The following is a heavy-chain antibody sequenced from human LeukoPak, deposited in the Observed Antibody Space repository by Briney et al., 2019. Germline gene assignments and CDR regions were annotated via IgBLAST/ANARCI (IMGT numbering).Heavy chain of an antibody. J-gene: IGHJ4*02. CDR2: ISGSGGST. Sequence: GGSLRLSCAASGFTFSSYAMSWVRQAPGKGLEWGSGISGSGGSTYYADSVKGGFTISRDNSKNTLYLQMNSLRAEDTAVYYCAKMGDSSSWYYFDYWGQGTLVTVSS. V-gene: IGHV3-23*01. CDR3: AKMGDSSSWYYFDY. CDR1: GFTFSSYA. D-gene: IGHD6-13*01.